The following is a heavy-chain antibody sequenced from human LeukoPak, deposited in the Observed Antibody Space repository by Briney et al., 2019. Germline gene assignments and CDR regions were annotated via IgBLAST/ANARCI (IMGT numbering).Heavy chain of an antibody. Sequence: GRSLRLSCAASGFTFSSYGMHWVRQAPGKGLEWVAVISYDGSNKYYADSVKGRFTISRDNSKNTLYLQMNSLRAEDTAVYYCASSPRSERDYWGQGTLVTVSS. CDR2: ISYDGSNK. J-gene: IGHJ4*02. V-gene: IGHV3-30*03. CDR1: GFTFSSYG. CDR3: ASSPRSERDY.